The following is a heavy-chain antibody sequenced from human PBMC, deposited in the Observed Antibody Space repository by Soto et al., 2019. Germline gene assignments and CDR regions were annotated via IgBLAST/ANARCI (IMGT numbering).Heavy chain of an antibody. V-gene: IGHV3-7*03. CDR3: GRGGWGDPRTNDAFDI. Sequence: GGSLRLSCAASGFTFSSYWMSWVRQAPGKGLEWVANIKQDGSEKYYVDSVKGRFTISRDNAKNSLYLQMNSLRAEDAAVYYCGRGGWGDPRTNDAFDIWGQGTMVTVSS. CDR2: IKQDGSEK. D-gene: IGHD3-16*01. J-gene: IGHJ3*02. CDR1: GFTFSSYW.